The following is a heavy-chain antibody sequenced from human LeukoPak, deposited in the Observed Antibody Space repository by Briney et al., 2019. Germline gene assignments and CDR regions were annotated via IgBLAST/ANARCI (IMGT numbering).Heavy chain of an antibody. V-gene: IGHV1-18*01. D-gene: IGHD3-9*01. CDR1: GYTFTNYG. CDR3: ARDGKPYYNILTGYEDYYYGLDV. J-gene: IGHJ6*02. CDR2: ISPYNANT. Sequence: ASVTVSCKASGYTFTNYGISWVRQAPGQGLEWMGWISPYNANTNYAQRLQGRVTMTTDTSTSTAYMELRSLRSDDTAVYYCARDGKPYYNILTGYEDYYYGLDVWGQGTTVTVSS.